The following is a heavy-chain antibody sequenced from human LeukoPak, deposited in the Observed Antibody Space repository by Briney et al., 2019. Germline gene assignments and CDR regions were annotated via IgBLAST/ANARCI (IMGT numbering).Heavy chain of an antibody. Sequence: SETLSLTCAVYGGSFSGYYWSWIRQPPGKGLEWIGYIYYSGSTNYNPSLKSRVTISVDTSKNQFSLKLSSVTAADTAVYYCARDHMVDYGSGRHYYYYGMDVWGQGTTVTVSS. CDR1: GGSFSGYY. CDR3: ARDHMVDYGSGRHYYYYGMDV. V-gene: IGHV4-59*01. D-gene: IGHD3-10*01. CDR2: IYYSGST. J-gene: IGHJ6*02.